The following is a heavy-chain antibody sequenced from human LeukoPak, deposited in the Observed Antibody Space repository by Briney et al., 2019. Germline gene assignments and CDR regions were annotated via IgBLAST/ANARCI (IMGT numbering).Heavy chain of an antibody. J-gene: IGHJ4*02. CDR2: ISGSGGST. D-gene: IGHD6-13*01. CDR1: EFTFSSYA. Sequence: GGSLRLSCAASEFTFSSYAMSWVRQAPGKGLEWVSAISGSGGSTYYADSVKGRFTISRDNSKNTLYLQMSSLRAEDTAVYYCAKDRGDSSSWYPFDYWGQGTLVTASS. V-gene: IGHV3-23*01. CDR3: AKDRGDSSSWYPFDY.